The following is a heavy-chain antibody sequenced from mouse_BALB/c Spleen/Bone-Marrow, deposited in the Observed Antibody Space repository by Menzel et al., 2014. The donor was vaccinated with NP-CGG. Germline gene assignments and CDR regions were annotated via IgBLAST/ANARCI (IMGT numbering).Heavy chain of an antibody. Sequence: QVQLKHSGAELVRPGTSVKVSCKASGYAFTNYLIEWVKQRPGQGLEWIGVINPGSGGTNYNEKFKGKATLTADKSSSTAYMQLSSLTSDDSAVYFCARSGGTGYWGQGTTLTVSS. CDR3: ARSGGTGY. CDR2: INPGSGGT. D-gene: IGHD4-1*01. CDR1: GYAFTNYL. J-gene: IGHJ2*01. V-gene: IGHV1-54*01.